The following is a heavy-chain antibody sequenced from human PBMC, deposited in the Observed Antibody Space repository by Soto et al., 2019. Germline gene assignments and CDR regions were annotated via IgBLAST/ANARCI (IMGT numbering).Heavy chain of an antibody. Sequence: GGPLRLSCASSVFTFSIYALHWVRQAPGKGLEWVAVISFDGTKKYYSDSVKGRFTISRDNLKNTLYLQMNNLRVEDAALYCCAREDDYGYRYINYGLDVWGQGTTVTVSS. D-gene: IGHD4-17*01. CDR2: ISFDGTKK. V-gene: IGHV3-30-3*01. J-gene: IGHJ6*02. CDR3: AREDDYGYRYINYGLDV. CDR1: VFTFSIYA.